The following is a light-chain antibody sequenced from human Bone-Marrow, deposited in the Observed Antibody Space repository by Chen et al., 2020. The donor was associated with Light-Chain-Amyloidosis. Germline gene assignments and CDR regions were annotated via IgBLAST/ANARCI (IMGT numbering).Light chain of an antibody. Sequence: SYELTQPPSVSVSPGQTARITCSGDDLPTKYAYWYQQKPGQAPVLVIHRETERPSGICERFSGSSSGTPATLTISGVQAEGVAAYPCQSADSSGTYEVIFGGGTKLTVL. CDR2: RET. V-gene: IGLV3-25*03. CDR1: DLPTKY. J-gene: IGLJ2*01. CDR3: QSADSSGTYEVI.